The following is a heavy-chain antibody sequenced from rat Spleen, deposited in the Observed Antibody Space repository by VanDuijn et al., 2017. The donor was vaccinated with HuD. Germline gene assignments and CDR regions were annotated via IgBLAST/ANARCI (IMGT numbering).Heavy chain of an antibody. D-gene: IGHD1-4*01. CDR1: DYSITNNY. CDR3: TGIPNWFAY. J-gene: IGHJ3*01. Sequence: EVQLQESGPGLVKPSQSLSLTCSVTDYSITNNYWGWIRKFPGNKMEWIGHISYSGSTSYNPSLKSRISITRDTSKNQFFLQLNSVTTEETAMYFCTGIPNWFAYWGQGTLVTVSS. CDR2: ISYSGST. V-gene: IGHV3-1*01.